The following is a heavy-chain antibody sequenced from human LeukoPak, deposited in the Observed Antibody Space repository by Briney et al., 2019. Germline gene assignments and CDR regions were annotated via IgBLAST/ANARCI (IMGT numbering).Heavy chain of an antibody. CDR3: ARAPSRADYGDHYLFDP. D-gene: IGHD4-17*01. Sequence: ASVKLSCKASGYTFTSYNINWVRQAPGQGLEWMGWINPNSGNTGYAQKFQGRVTMTRNTSISTAYMELSSLRSEDTAVYCCARAPSRADYGDHYLFDPWGQGTLVTVSS. J-gene: IGHJ5*02. CDR1: GYTFTSYN. CDR2: INPNSGNT. V-gene: IGHV1-8*01.